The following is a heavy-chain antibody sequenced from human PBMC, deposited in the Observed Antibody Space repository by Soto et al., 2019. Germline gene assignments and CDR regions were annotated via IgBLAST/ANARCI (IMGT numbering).Heavy chain of an antibody. CDR1: GYTFTSYG. J-gene: IGHJ6*02. CDR2: ISAYDGNT. V-gene: IGHV1-18*01. CDR3: ARGGYYDSSGSRNYYYYGMNV. Sequence: QVQLVQSGAEVKKPGASVKVSCKASGYTFTSYGINWVRQAPGQGLEWLGWISAYDGNTNYAQILQGRVSMTTDTSTNTAYMEVWSLRSDDTAVYYCARGGYYDSSGSRNYYYYGMNVWGQGTTVTVSS. D-gene: IGHD3-22*01.